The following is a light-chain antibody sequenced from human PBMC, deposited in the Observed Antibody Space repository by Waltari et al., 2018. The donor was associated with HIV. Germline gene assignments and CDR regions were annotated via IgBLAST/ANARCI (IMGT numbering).Light chain of an antibody. CDR3: CSYAGTSTVV. CDR1: SSDFGSYNL. CDR2: EVS. V-gene: IGLV2-23*02. Sequence: QSALTQPVSVSGSPGQSMTISCTGTSSDFGSYNLVSWYQQHPGKAPKLMIYEVSKRPSGVSNRFSGSKSGNTASLTISGLQAEDEADYYCCSYAGTSTVVFGGGTKLTVL. J-gene: IGLJ2*01.